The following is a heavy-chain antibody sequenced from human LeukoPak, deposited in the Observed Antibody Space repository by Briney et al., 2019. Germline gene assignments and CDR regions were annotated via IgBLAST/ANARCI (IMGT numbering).Heavy chain of an antibody. V-gene: IGHV3-23*01. D-gene: IGHD3-9*01. CDR3: ARGQADYDILTGYYPLGY. CDR1: GFTFSTYA. CDR2: IISSGGST. J-gene: IGHJ4*02. Sequence: GGSLRLSCVASGFTFSTYAMSWVRQAPGKGLEWVSAIISSGGSTFYADSVKGRFTVSRDNSKNTLFLQMNSLRVEDTAVYYCARGQADYDILTGYYPLGYWGQGTLVTVSS.